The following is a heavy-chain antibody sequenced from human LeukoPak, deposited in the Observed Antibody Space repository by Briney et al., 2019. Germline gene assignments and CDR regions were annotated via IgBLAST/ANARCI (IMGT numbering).Heavy chain of an antibody. D-gene: IGHD3-3*01. CDR2: ISAYNGNT. CDR1: GYTFTSYG. Sequence: ASVKVSCQSSGYTFTSYGISWVRQAPGQGLEWMGWISAYNGNTNYAQKLQGRVTMTTDTSTSTAYMELRSLRSDDTAVYYCARAFSINSYDFWSSGWFDPWGQGTLVTVSS. V-gene: IGHV1-18*01. J-gene: IGHJ5*02. CDR3: ARAFSINSYDFWSSGWFDP.